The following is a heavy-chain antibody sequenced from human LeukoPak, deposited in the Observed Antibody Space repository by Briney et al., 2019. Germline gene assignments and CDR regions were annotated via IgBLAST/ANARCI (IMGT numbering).Heavy chain of an antibody. J-gene: IGHJ2*01. CDR3: ATRGGNSPTDWYFDL. D-gene: IGHD4-23*01. V-gene: IGHV4-61*08. CDR1: GGSVSIYGYY. Sequence: SETLSLTCTVSGGSVSIYGYYWSWIRQPPGKRLEWIGYIYYSWSINYHPSLQSRVTISVDTSKNQFSLNLRSVNDADSAVYYCATRGGNSPTDWYFDLWGRGTLVTVSS. CDR2: IYYSWSI.